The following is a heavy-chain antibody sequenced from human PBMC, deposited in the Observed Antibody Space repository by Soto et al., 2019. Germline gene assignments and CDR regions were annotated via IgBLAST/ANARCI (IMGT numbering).Heavy chain of an antibody. D-gene: IGHD4-17*01. Sequence: SETLSLTCAVYGGSFSGYYWSWIRQPPGKGLEWIGEINHSGSTNYNPSLKSRVTISVDTSKNQFSLKLSSVTAADTAVYYCAGGTDYGPVSDYYYYGMDVWGQGTTVTVSS. CDR1: GGSFSGYY. J-gene: IGHJ6*02. CDR2: INHSGST. V-gene: IGHV4-34*01. CDR3: AGGTDYGPVSDYYYYGMDV.